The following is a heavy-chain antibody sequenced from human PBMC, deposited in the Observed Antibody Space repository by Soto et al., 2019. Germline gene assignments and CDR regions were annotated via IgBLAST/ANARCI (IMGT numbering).Heavy chain of an antibody. D-gene: IGHD2-21*01. CDR2: ISAYNGNT. V-gene: IGHV1-18*01. J-gene: IGHJ6*02. CDR1: CYTFTSDG. CDR3: AGIGEDVYYGMDV. Sequence: SVNVSCKASCYTFTSDGISWVRRAPGQGVEWMGWISAYNGNTNYAQKLQGRVTMSVDTSKNEFSLRLNSVTAADTAVYYCAGIGEDVYYGMDVWGQGTTVTVSS.